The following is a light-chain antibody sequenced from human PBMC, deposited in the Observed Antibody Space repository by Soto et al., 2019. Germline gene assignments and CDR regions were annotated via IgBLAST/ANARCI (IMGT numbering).Light chain of an antibody. V-gene: IGKV3-20*01. J-gene: IGKJ3*01. CDR1: QSVSSTF. CDR3: LRYFSPVRYT. Sequence: EIVLTQSPGTLSLSPGERATLSCRASQSVSSTFLAWYQQKPGQAPRLLIYGASSRATGIPDRFSGSGSGTDFTLTISRLEPEYFAVYYCLRYFSPVRYTFGPGTKVQIK. CDR2: GAS.